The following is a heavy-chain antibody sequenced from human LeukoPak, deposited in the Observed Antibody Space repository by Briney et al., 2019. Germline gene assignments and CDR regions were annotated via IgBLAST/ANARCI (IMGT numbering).Heavy chain of an antibody. CDR1: GYTFTSYA. CDR3: ARDTVGVKYYYDSSGHFDY. V-gene: IGHV1-3*01. CDR2: LDAGNGNT. D-gene: IGHD3-22*01. J-gene: IGHJ4*02. Sequence: ASVKVSCNTSGYTFTSYAMHWVRQAPGQRLEWMGWLDAGNGNTKYSQKFQGRVNITRDTSASTAYNELSRLRSEDPAVYYRARDTVGVKYYYDSSGHFDYWGQGTLVTVSS.